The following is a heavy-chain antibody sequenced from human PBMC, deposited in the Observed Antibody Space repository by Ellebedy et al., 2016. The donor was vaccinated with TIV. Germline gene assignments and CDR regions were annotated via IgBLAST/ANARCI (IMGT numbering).Heavy chain of an antibody. CDR1: GGSISPYY. V-gene: IGHV4-59*01. CDR2: IDYSGST. CDR3: ARVVWQLPVSYAFDI. D-gene: IGHD2-15*01. Sequence: MPSETLSLTCTVSGGSISPYYWSWIRQPPGKGLEWIGYIDYSGSTNYNPSLKSRITISVDTSKKQFSLKLSSVTAADTAVYYCARVVWQLPVSYAFDIWGQGTMVTVSS. J-gene: IGHJ3*02.